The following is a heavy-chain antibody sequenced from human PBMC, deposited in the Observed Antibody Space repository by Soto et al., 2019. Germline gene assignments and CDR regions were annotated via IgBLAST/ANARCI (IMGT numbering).Heavy chain of an antibody. J-gene: IGHJ4*02. CDR2: IFHSGSV. Sequence: QVLLQESGPGLVQPSGTLSLSCAVSGGSISSSHFWGCVRQPPGKGLEGVGDIFHSGSVNYNPSLKSLVTISIDTSKNQSSLKLNAVTAANTAVYYCARLFGWYAIDYWGQGTLVIVSS. D-gene: IGHD6-19*01. CDR1: GGSISSSHF. V-gene: IGHV4-4*02. CDR3: ARLFGWYAIDY.